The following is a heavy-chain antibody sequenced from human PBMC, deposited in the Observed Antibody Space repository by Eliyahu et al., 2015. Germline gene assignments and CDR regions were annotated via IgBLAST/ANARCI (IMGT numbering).Heavy chain of an antibody. V-gene: IGHV4-30-4*01. CDR3: ARDHAIAARPGWFDP. D-gene: IGHD6-6*01. Sequence: QVQLQESGPGLVKPSQTLSLTCTVSGDSISDYDHYWGWIRQPPGKVLEWLGHIYYSGSTYYSPTLKSRVSISVDTSKNQFSLKLSSVTAADTAVYYCARDHAIAARPGWFDPWGQGTLVTVSS. J-gene: IGHJ5*02. CDR1: GDSISDYDHY. CDR2: IYYSGST.